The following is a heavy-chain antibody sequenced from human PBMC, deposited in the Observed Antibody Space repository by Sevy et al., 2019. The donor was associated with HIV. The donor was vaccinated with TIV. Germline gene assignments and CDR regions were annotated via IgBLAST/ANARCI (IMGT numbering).Heavy chain of an antibody. J-gene: IGHJ4*02. D-gene: IGHD6-6*01. V-gene: IGHV4-61*01. CDR2: IYYSGST. Sequence: SETLSLTCSVSGAPVSSGSFFWTWIRQAPGKGLEWIGYIYYSGSTNYNPSLKSRVTFSVDTSKNQFSLKLRSVTAADTAVYYCARDQAESSSTGGLDSWGPGALVTVSS. CDR1: GAPVSSGSFF. CDR3: ARDQAESSSTGGLDS.